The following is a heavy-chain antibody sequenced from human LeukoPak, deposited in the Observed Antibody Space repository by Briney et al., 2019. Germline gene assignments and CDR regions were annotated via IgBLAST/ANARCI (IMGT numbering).Heavy chain of an antibody. J-gene: IGHJ6*02. CDR1: GFTVSSNY. Sequence: GGSLRLSCAASGFTVSSNYMSWVRQAPGKGLEWVSVIYSGGSTYYADSVKGRFTISRDNSKNTLYLQMSSLRAEDTAVYYCARRDSSSWKNYYYYYGMDVWGQGTTVTVSS. CDR3: ARRDSSSWKNYYYYYGMDV. D-gene: IGHD6-13*01. CDR2: IYSGGST. V-gene: IGHV3-66*02.